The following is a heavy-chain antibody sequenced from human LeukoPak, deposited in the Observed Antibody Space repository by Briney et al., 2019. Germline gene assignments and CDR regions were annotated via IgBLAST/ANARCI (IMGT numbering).Heavy chain of an antibody. V-gene: IGHV4-38-2*02. CDR1: GYSISSGYY. CDR2: IYHSGNT. CDR3: ARGDYSSSWYEYNWFDP. J-gene: IGHJ5*02. D-gene: IGHD6-13*01. Sequence: SETLSLTCTVSGYSISSGYYWGWIRQPPGKGLEWIGSIYHSGNTYYSPSLKSRVTISVDTSKNQFSLKLNSVTAADTAVYYCARGDYSSSWYEYNWFDPWCQGTLVTVSS.